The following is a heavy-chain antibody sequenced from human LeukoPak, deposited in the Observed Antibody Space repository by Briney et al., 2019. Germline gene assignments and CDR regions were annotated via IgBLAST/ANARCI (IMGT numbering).Heavy chain of an antibody. V-gene: IGHV4-39*07. CDR3: AREWNGSGSSITDY. D-gene: IGHD3-10*01. Sequence: SETLSLTCTVSGGSISSSSYCWGWIRQPPGKGLEWIGSIYYSGSTYYNPSLKSRVTISVDTSKNQFSLKLSSVTAADAAVYYCAREWNGSGSSITDYWGQGTLVTVSS. CDR2: IYYSGST. CDR1: GGSISSSSYC. J-gene: IGHJ4*02.